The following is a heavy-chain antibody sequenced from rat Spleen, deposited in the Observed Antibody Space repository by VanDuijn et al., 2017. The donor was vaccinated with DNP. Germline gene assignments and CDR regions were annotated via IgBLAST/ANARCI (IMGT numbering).Heavy chain of an antibody. V-gene: IGHV5-22*01. J-gene: IGHJ2*01. Sequence: EVELVESGGGLVQPGRSLTLSCAASGFSFRNYYMAWVRQAPKRGLEWVAIISHSDGRSYYPDSVKGRFTISRDNAKSTLYLQMNSLRSEDMATYYCVRWNSGHFDYWGQGVMVTVSS. CDR2: ISHSDGRS. CDR3: VRWNSGHFDY. D-gene: IGHD4-3*01. CDR1: GFSFRNYY.